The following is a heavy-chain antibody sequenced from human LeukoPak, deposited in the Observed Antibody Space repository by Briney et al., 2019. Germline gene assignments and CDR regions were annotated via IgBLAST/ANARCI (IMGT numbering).Heavy chain of an antibody. Sequence: GGSLRLSCAASGFTFDDYAMHWVRQARGKGLEWVSGISWNSGSIGYADSVKGRFTISRDNAKNSLNLQMNSLRAEDMALYYCAKGGYCSSTSCYLDYWGQGTLVTVSS. V-gene: IGHV3-9*03. CDR2: ISWNSGSI. CDR1: GFTFDDYA. J-gene: IGHJ4*02. CDR3: AKGGYCSSTSCYLDY. D-gene: IGHD2-2*01.